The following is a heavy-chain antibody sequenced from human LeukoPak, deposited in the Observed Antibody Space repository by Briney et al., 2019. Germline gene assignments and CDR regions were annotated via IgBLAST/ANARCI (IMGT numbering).Heavy chain of an antibody. D-gene: IGHD5-18*01. CDR1: GGSISSGGYY. CDR2: IYYSGST. Sequence: SETLSLTCTVSGGSISSGGYYWRWIRQHPGKGLEWIGYIYYSGSTYYNPSLKSRVTISVDTSKNQFSLKLSSVTAADTAVYYCAGDGDTYAFDIWGQGTMVTVSS. CDR3: AGDGDTYAFDI. V-gene: IGHV4-31*03. J-gene: IGHJ3*02.